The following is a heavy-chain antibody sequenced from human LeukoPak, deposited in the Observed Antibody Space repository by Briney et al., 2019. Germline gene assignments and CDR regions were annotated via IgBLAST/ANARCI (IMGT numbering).Heavy chain of an antibody. CDR1: GYTFTSYY. V-gene: IGHV1-2*02. CDR3: ARVAAAGPYGGTYYFDY. D-gene: IGHD6-13*01. Sequence: ASVKVSCKASGYTFTSYYMHWVRQAPGQGLEWMGWINPNSGGTNYAQKFQGRVTMTRDTSISTAYMELSRLRSDDTAVYYCARVAAAGPYGGTYYFDYWGQGTLVTVSS. J-gene: IGHJ4*02. CDR2: INPNSGGT.